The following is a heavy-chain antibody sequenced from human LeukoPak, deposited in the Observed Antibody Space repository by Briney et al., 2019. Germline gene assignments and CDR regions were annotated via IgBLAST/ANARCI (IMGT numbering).Heavy chain of an antibody. CDR3: ARRAERERAWFDP. Sequence: SETLSLTCTVSGGSISSYYWSWIRQPPGKGLEWIGEINHSGSTNYNPSLKSRVTISVDTSKNQFSLKLSSVTAADTAVYYCARRAERERAWFDPWGQGTLVTVSS. J-gene: IGHJ5*02. V-gene: IGHV4-34*01. D-gene: IGHD1-1*01. CDR2: INHSGST. CDR1: GGSISSYY.